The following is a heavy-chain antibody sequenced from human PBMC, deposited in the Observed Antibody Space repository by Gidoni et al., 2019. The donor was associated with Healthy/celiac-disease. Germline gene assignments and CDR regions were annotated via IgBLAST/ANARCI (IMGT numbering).Heavy chain of an antibody. CDR3: AKSMGYSSGWYGNLDAFDI. J-gene: IGHJ3*02. Sequence: EVQLVESGGGLVQPGRSLRLSCAASGFTFDDYAMHWVRQAPGKGLEWVSGISWNRGSIGYADSVKGRFTISRDNAKNSLYLQMNSLRAEDTALYYCAKSMGYSSGWYGNLDAFDIWGQGTMVTVSS. V-gene: IGHV3-9*01. D-gene: IGHD6-19*01. CDR1: GFTFDDYA. CDR2: ISWNRGSI.